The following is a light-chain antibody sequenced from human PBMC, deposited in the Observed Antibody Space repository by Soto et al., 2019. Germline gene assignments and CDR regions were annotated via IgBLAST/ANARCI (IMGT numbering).Light chain of an antibody. J-gene: IGKJ2*01. V-gene: IGKV1-39*01. CDR2: AAS. CDR3: QQYNSYRLMYT. CDR1: QTINTY. Sequence: DIQMTQSPSSLSASVGDRVTITCRASQTINTYLNWYQQKPGKAPKLLIYAASSLQSGVPSRFSGSGSGTDFTLTISSLQPEDFATYYCQQYNSYRLMYTFGQGTKVDIK.